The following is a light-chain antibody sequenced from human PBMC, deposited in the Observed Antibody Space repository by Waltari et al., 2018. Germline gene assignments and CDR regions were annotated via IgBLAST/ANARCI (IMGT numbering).Light chain of an antibody. CDR1: SGYSSNV. J-gene: IGLJ3*02. V-gene: IGLV4-69*01. Sequence: LVLTQSPSASASLGASVKPTCTLSSGYSSNVIAWLQQQPGKGPRYLMKVNSDGSHRKGDDIPDRFSASKSGTECYLTISSLQSEDEADYYCQTGGHGTWVFGGGTKLTVL. CDR3: QTGGHGTWV. CDR2: VNSDGSH.